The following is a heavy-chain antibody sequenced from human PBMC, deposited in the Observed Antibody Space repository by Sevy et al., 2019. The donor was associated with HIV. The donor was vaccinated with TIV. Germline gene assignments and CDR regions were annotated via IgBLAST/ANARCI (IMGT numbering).Heavy chain of an antibody. CDR2: IYHGGST. J-gene: IGHJ4*02. CDR1: GYSISSGYY. Sequence: SETLSLTCTVSGYSISSGYYWGWIRQPPGKGLEWIGSIYHGGSTYYNPSLKSRVTISVDTSKNQFSLKLSSVTAADTAVYYCARDIEATLDYWGQGTLVTVSS. CDR3: ARDIEATLDY. V-gene: IGHV4-38-2*02.